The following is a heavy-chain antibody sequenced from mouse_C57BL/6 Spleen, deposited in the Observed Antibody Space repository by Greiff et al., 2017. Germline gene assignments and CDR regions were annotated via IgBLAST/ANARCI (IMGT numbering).Heavy chain of an antibody. CDR1: GYSITSGYY. D-gene: IGHD3-2*02. CDR3: ARDLSSGYGY. Sequence: VQLKESGPGLVKPSQSLSLTCSVTGYSITSGYYWNWIRQFPGNKLEWMGYISYDGSNNYNPSLKNRISITRDTSKNQFFLKLNSVTTEDTATYYCARDLSSGYGYWGQGTTLTVSS. J-gene: IGHJ2*01. V-gene: IGHV3-6*01. CDR2: ISYDGSN.